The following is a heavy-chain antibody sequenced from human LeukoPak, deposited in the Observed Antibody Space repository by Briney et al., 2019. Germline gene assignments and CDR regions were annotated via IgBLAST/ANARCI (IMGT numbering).Heavy chain of an antibody. V-gene: IGHV3-43*02. CDR2: ISGDGGST. CDR1: GFTFDDYA. J-gene: IGHJ4*02. Sequence: GGSLRLSCAASGFTFDDYAMHWVRQAPGKGLEWVSLISGDGGSTYYADSVKGRFTISRDNGKNSLYLQMNSLRTDDTALYYCAKDTEYYGSGSTNWGQGTLVTVSS. CDR3: AKDTEYYGSGSTN. D-gene: IGHD3-10*01.